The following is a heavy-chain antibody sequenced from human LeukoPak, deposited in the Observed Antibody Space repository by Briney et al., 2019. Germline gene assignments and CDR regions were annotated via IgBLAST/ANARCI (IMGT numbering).Heavy chain of an antibody. CDR2: IYYTGST. V-gene: IGHV4-39*01. CDR1: GCSISRRDCY. CDR3: ARRRQDRGNYHVIDS. J-gene: IGHJ4*02. Sequence: SETLSLTCTVSGCSISRRDCYWDWIRQPPGKGLEWIGTIYYTGSTASTPSLKSRVTISVDTSRNLFSLKLNSVTAADTAVYLCARRRQDRGNYHVIDSWGQGTLVTVSS. D-gene: IGHD3-16*02.